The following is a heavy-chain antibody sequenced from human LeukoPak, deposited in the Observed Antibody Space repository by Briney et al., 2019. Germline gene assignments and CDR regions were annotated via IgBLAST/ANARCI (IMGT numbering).Heavy chain of an antibody. CDR2: VFYSGSN. CDR3: ARRNTADASIDF. D-gene: IGHD4-17*01. J-gene: IGHJ4*02. V-gene: IGHV4-59*08. Sequence: SETLSLTCSVSGGSIIGHWWSWIRQPPGKGLEWIGDVFYSGSNNYNPSLKSRLTISLDTSKNQYSLNLRSVTATDTAMYYCARRNTADASIDFWGQGTLVTASS. CDR1: GGSIIGHW.